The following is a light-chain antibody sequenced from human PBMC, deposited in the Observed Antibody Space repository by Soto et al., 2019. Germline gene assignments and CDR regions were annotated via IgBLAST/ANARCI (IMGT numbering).Light chain of an antibody. Sequence: EIVLTQSPGTLSLSPGERATLSCRASQSVSSSYFAWYQQKPGQAPRLLIYGASTRATGIPDRFSGSGSVTDFTLTISRLEPEDFAVYYCQQYGSSRLTFGGGTKVEIK. CDR3: QQYGSSRLT. CDR2: GAS. V-gene: IGKV3-20*01. CDR1: QSVSSSY. J-gene: IGKJ4*01.